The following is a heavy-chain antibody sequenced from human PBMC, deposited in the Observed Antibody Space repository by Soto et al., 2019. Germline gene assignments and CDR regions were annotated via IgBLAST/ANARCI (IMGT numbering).Heavy chain of an antibody. J-gene: IGHJ6*02. V-gene: IGHV4-34*01. CDR3: ARGESRGTHYRHYYYGMDV. D-gene: IGHD1-26*01. CDR2: INHSGST. CDR1: GGSFSGYY. Sequence: PSETLSLTCAVYGGSFSGYYWSWIRQPPGKGLGWIGEINHSGSTNYNPSLKSRVTISVDTSKNQFSLKLSSVTAADTAVYYCARGESRGTHYRHYYYGMDVWGQGTTVTVSS.